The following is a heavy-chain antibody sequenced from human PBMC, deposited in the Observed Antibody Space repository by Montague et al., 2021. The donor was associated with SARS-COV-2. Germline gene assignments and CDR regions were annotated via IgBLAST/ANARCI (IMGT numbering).Heavy chain of an antibody. CDR2: IYYSWGT. Sequence: SETLSLTCTVSGGSISSYFCCWIRQPPGKGLEWIGYIYYSWGTNYNPSLRSRVTISVDTSKTQFSLKLSSVPAADTAVYYCSRGFDYWGRGTLVTVSS. CDR3: SRGFDY. J-gene: IGHJ4*02. V-gene: IGHV4-59*13. CDR1: GGSISSYF.